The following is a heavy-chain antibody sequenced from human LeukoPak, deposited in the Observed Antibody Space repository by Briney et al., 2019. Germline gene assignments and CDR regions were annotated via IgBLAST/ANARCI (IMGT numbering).Heavy chain of an antibody. J-gene: IGHJ6*02. CDR1: GFTFSDYC. V-gene: IGHV3-11*05. CDR2: ISSSSTYT. CDR3: AREATRKWDV. D-gene: IGHD1-26*01. Sequence: GGSLRLSCAASGFTFSDYCMNWIRQAPGKGLEWVSYISSSSTYTNYADSVKGRFTISRDNAKNSLYLQINSLRAEDTAVYSCAREATRKWDVWGQGTTVTVSS.